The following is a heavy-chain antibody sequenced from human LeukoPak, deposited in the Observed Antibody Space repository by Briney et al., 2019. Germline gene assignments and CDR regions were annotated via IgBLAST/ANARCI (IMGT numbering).Heavy chain of an antibody. D-gene: IGHD4-17*01. CDR1: GYTFTSYG. Sequence: ASVKVSCKASGYTFTSYGISWVRQAPGQGLEWMGWINPNSGGTNYAQKFQGRVTITRDTSISTAYMELSRLRSDDTAVYYCARVAGGDYDNWFDPWGQGTLVTVSS. CDR3: ARVAGGDYDNWFDP. CDR2: INPNSGGT. J-gene: IGHJ5*02. V-gene: IGHV1-2*02.